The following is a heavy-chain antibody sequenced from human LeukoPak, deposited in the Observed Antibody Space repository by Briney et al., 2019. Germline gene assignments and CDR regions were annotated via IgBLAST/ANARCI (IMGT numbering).Heavy chain of an antibody. CDR3: ARDNGSGSYYVGLDY. CDR1: RFTFSSYA. CDR2: ISYDGSNK. Sequence: GGSLRLSCAASRFTFSSYAMHWVRQAPGKGLEWVAVISYDGSNKYYADSVKGRFTISRDNSKNTLYLQMNSLRAEDTAVYYCARDNGSGSYYVGLDYWGQGTLVTVSS. J-gene: IGHJ4*02. V-gene: IGHV3-30-3*01. D-gene: IGHD3-10*01.